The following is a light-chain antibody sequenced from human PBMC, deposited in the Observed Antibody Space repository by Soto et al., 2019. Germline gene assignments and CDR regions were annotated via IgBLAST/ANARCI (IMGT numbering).Light chain of an antibody. CDR1: QRVSSSY. J-gene: IGKJ5*01. CDR2: GAS. Sequence: EIVLTQSPGTLSLSPGERATLSCRASQRVSSSYLAWYQQKPGQAPRLLIYGASSRATGIPDRFSGSVSGTDFTLTISRLEPEDFAVYYCQQYGSSSQITFGQGTRLEIK. V-gene: IGKV3-20*01. CDR3: QQYGSSSQIT.